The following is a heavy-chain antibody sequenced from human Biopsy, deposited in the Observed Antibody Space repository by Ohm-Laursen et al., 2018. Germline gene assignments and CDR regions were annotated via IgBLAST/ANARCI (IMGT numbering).Heavy chain of an antibody. CDR1: GESSSGYF. J-gene: IGHJ6*02. Sequence: SDTLSLTCAVNGESSSGYFWNWIRQPPGKGLEWIGEINQSGSTKYNPSLKRRATLSAYSSNSQFSLRLTSVTAADTAIYYCARGSGYFKLDVWGQGTTVTVSS. CDR3: ARGSGYFKLDV. V-gene: IGHV4-34*01. CDR2: INQSGST. D-gene: IGHD5-12*01.